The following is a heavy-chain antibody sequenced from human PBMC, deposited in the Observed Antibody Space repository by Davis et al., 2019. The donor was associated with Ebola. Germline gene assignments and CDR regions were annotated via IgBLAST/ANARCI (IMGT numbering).Heavy chain of an antibody. CDR3: GRDEFDY. Sequence: ASVKVSCKASGYTFTDYYIHWVRQAPRQGLQWMGRIDPDSGDTNYAQNFQGRVTMTRDTSISTAYMELSRLRSDDTAVYFCGRDEFDYWGQGTLVTVPS. V-gene: IGHV1-2*06. CDR2: IDPDSGDT. J-gene: IGHJ4*02. CDR1: GYTFTDYY.